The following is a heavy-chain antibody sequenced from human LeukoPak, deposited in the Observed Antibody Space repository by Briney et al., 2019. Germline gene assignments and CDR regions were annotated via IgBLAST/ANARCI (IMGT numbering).Heavy chain of an antibody. V-gene: IGHV3-23*01. J-gene: IGHJ5*02. CDR2: ISGSGGST. CDR1: GFTFSSYA. Sequence: PGGSLRLSCAASGFTFSSYAMSWVRQAPGKGLEWVSAISGSGGSTYYADSVKGRFTISRDNSKNTLYLQMNSLRAEDTAVYYCAKGIWFGESNNWFDPWGQGTLVTVSS. CDR3: AKGIWFGESNNWFDP. D-gene: IGHD3-10*01.